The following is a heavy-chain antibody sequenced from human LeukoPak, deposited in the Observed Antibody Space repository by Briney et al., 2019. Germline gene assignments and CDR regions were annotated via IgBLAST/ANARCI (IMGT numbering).Heavy chain of an antibody. D-gene: IGHD3-10*01. J-gene: IGHJ4*02. Sequence: GEALKISCKGSGYSFSNYWIGWVRQMPGKGLGWMGIIYPGDSDTRYSPSFQGQVTISADKSISTAYLQWSSLKASDTAMYYCARLVVRGDDAEYWGQGTLVSVSS. CDR3: ARLVVRGDDAEY. CDR1: GYSFSNYW. V-gene: IGHV5-51*01. CDR2: IYPGDSDT.